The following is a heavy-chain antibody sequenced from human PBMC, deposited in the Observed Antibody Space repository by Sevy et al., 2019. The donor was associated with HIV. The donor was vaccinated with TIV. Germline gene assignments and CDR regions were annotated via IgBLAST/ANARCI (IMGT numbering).Heavy chain of an antibody. CDR1: GYSFTSYW. Sequence: GESLKISCKGSGYSFTSYWIGWVRQMPGKGLEWMGIIYPGDSDTRYSPSFQGQVTISADKSISTAYLQWSSLKASDTAMYYCAIHPYGIVGATTYFDYWGQGTLVTVSS. CDR2: IYPGDSDT. V-gene: IGHV5-51*01. D-gene: IGHD1-26*01. CDR3: AIHPYGIVGATTYFDY. J-gene: IGHJ4*02.